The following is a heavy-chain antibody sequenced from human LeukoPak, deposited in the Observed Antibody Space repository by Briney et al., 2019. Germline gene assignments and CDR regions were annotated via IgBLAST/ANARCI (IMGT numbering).Heavy chain of an antibody. J-gene: IGHJ3*02. Sequence: GGSLRLSCAASGFTFSSYSMNWVRQAPGKGLEWVSYISSSSSTIYYADSVKGRFTISRDNDKNSLYLQMNSLRAEDTAVYYCARDPDSSGYYHDAFDIWGQGTMVTVSS. CDR1: GFTFSSYS. D-gene: IGHD3-22*01. CDR2: ISSSSSTI. V-gene: IGHV3-48*04. CDR3: ARDPDSSGYYHDAFDI.